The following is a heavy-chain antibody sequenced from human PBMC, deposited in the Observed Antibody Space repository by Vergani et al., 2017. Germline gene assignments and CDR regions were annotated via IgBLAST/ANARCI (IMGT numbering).Heavy chain of an antibody. J-gene: IGHJ6*02. V-gene: IGHV3-9*03. CDR1: GFSFDDYA. Sequence: EVQLVESGGGLVQPGRSLRLSCAASGFSFDDYAIHWVRQGPGKGLEWVSGISWDSGRIGYADSVKGRFTISRDNAKNSLYLQMNSLRAEDMALYYCAKDASGFPPYYGMNVWGQGTTVIVSS. CDR2: ISWDSGRI. CDR3: AKDASGFPPYYGMNV. D-gene: IGHD2-21*01.